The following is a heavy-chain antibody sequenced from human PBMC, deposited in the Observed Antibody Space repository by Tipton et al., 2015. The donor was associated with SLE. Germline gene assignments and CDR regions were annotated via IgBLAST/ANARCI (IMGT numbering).Heavy chain of an antibody. CDR3: AKDVADDSSGYYYGWFDP. J-gene: IGHJ5*02. D-gene: IGHD3-22*01. Sequence: SLRLSCAASGFPFSSYAMSWVRQAPGKGLEWVSAISGSGGSTYYADSVKGRFTNSRDNSKNTLYLQMNSLRAEDTAVYYCAKDVADDSSGYYYGWFDPWGQGTLVTVSS. V-gene: IGHV3-23*01. CDR1: GFPFSSYA. CDR2: ISGSGGST.